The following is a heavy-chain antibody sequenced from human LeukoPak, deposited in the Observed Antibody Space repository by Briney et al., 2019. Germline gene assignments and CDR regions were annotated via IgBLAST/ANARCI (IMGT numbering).Heavy chain of an antibody. D-gene: IGHD3-10*01. CDR3: ARFSYYYGSGSYPDY. J-gene: IGHJ4*02. V-gene: IGHV1-18*01. CDR1: GYTFTGYG. CDR2: ISAYNGNT. Sequence: VASVKVSCKASGYTFTGYGISWVRQAPGQGLEWMGWISAYNGNTNYAQKLQGRVTMTTDTSTSTAYMELRSLRSDDTAVYYCARFSYYYGSGSYPDYWGQGTLVTVSS.